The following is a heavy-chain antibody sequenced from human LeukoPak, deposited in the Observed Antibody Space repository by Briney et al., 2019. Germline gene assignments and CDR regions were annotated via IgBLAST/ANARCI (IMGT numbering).Heavy chain of an antibody. CDR3: AREQYCGGDCSYFAS. D-gene: IGHD2-21*02. V-gene: IGHV3-30-3*01. J-gene: IGHJ4*02. CDR2: ISYDGSNK. Sequence: QPGGSLRLSCAASGFTFSSYAMHWVRQAPGKGLEWVGVISYDGSNKYYADSVKGRFTISRDNSKNTLYLQMNSLRPEDTAVYYCAREQYCGGDCSYFASWGQGTLVTVSS. CDR1: GFTFSSYA.